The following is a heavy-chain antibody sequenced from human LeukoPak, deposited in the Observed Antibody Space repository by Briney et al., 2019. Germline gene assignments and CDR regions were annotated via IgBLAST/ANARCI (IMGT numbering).Heavy chain of an antibody. Sequence: PGGSLRLSCAASGFTFSSYSMNWVRQAPGKGLEWVSSISSSSSYIYYADSVKGRFTISRDNAKNSLYLQMNSLRAEDTAVYYCARDYAIDSKGFDYWGQGTLVTVSS. CDR3: ARDYAIDSKGFDY. J-gene: IGHJ4*02. D-gene: IGHD3-9*01. CDR2: ISSSSSYI. V-gene: IGHV3-21*01. CDR1: GFTFSSYS.